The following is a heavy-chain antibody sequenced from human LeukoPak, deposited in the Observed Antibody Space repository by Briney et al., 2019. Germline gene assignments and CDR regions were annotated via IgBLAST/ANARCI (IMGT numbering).Heavy chain of an antibody. CDR3: AKDLVGAEKRRTTVVTDI. Sequence: GGSLRLSCAASGFTFSSYSMNWVRQAPGKGLEWVSSISSSSSYIYYADSVKGRFTISRDNAKNTLYLQMNSLRAEDTAVYYCAKDLVGAEKRRTTVVTDIWGQGTMVTVSS. J-gene: IGHJ3*02. CDR1: GFTFSSYS. CDR2: ISSSSSYI. D-gene: IGHD4-23*01. V-gene: IGHV3-21*04.